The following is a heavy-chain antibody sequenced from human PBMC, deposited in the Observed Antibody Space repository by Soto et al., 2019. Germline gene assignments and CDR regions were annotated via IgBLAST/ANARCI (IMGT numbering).Heavy chain of an antibody. D-gene: IGHD4-17*01. Sequence: EVQLVESGGGLVHPGRSLRLSCAASGFTFDDFAMHWFRQAPGKGREWVLGISWNSGSIGYADSVKGRFTISRDNAKNSLYLQMSSLRAEDTALYYCAKGYGDFTDYFDYWGQGTLVTVSS. J-gene: IGHJ4*02. CDR1: GFTFDDFA. CDR3: AKGYGDFTDYFDY. CDR2: ISWNSGSI. V-gene: IGHV3-9*01.